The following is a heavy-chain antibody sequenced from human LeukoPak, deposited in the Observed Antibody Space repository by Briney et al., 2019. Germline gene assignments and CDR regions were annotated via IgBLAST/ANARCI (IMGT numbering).Heavy chain of an antibody. CDR3: ARDPDWGWEPDYYYYMDV. V-gene: IGHV3-48*01. Sequence: GGSLRLSCAASGFTFSSYSMNWVRQAPGKGLEWVSYISSSSSTIYYADSVKGRFTISRDNAKNSLYLQMNSLRAEDTAVYYCARDPDWGWEPDYYYYMDVWGKGTTVTVSS. D-gene: IGHD7-27*01. CDR1: GFTFSSYS. J-gene: IGHJ6*03. CDR2: ISSSSSTI.